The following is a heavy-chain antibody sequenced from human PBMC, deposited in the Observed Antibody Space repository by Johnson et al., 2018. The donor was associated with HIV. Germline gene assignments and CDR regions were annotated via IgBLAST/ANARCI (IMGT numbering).Heavy chain of an antibody. CDR3: ARDSTPWGGDYVDYTFDI. CDR2: ISTSGATI. D-gene: IGHD4-17*01. CDR1: GFTFDDHG. V-gene: IGHV3-48*04. Sequence: VQLVESGGGVVRPGGSLRLSCAASGFTFDDHGMSWVRQAPGKGLEWVSYISTSGATIYYADSVKGRFTISRDNAKKSLYLQMNSLRSEDTALYYCARDSTPWGGDYVDYTFDIWGQGTMVTVSS. J-gene: IGHJ3*02.